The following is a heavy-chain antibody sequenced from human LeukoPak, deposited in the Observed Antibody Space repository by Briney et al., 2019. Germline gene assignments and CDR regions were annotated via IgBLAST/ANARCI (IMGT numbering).Heavy chain of an antibody. CDR3: ARGVIQLKLRGDFDY. D-gene: IGHD5-18*01. J-gene: IGHJ4*02. CDR2: ISSSSSNI. CDR1: GFTFSSYI. Sequence: PGGSLRLSCAASGFTFSSYIMNWVRQAPGKGLEWVSSISSSSSNIYYADSVKGRFTISRDNAKNSLYLQMNSLRAEDTAVYYCARGVIQLKLRGDFDYWGQGTLVTVSS. V-gene: IGHV3-21*01.